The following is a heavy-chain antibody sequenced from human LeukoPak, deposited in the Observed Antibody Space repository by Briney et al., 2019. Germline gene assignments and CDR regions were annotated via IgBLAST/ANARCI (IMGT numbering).Heavy chain of an antibody. CDR2: IWYDGSNK. V-gene: IGHV3-33*06. Sequence: PGGSLRLSCAASGFTFSSYGMHWVRQAPGKGLEWVAVIWYDGSNKYYADSVKGRFTISRDNSKNTLYLQMNSLRAEDTAVYYCAKGMWGPRYYFDYWGQGTLVTVSS. J-gene: IGHJ4*02. CDR3: AKGMWGPRYYFDY. CDR1: GFTFSSYG. D-gene: IGHD3-16*01.